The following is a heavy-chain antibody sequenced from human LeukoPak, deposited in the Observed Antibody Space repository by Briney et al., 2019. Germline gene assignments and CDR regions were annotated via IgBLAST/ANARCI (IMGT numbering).Heavy chain of an antibody. CDR1: GGSISSYY. J-gene: IGHJ5*02. Sequence: PSETLSLTCTVSGGSISSYYWSWIRQPPGKGLEWIGYIYYSGSTNYNPSLKSRVTISVDTSKNQFSLKLSSVTAADTAVYYCARALNYYDSSGYYNWFDPWGQGTLVTVSS. CDR3: ARALNYYDSSGYYNWFDP. V-gene: IGHV4-59*01. D-gene: IGHD3-22*01. CDR2: IYYSGST.